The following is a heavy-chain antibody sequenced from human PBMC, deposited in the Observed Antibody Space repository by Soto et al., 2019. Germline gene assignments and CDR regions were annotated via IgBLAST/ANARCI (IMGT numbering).Heavy chain of an antibody. CDR2: ISYDGSNK. J-gene: IGHJ4*02. V-gene: IGHV3-30-3*01. D-gene: IGHD5-12*01. CDR3: ARGVATGYFDY. CDR1: GFTFSSYA. Sequence: GESLKISCAASGFTFSSYAMHWVRQAPGKGLEWVAVISYDGSNKYYADSVKGRFTISRDNSKNTLYLQMNSLRAEDTAVYYCARGVATGYFDYWGQGTLVTVSS.